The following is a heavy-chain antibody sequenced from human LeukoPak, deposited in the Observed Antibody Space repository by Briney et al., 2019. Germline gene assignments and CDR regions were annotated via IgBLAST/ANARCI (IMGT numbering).Heavy chain of an antibody. Sequence: PGGSLRLSCAASGFTFSSYAMHWVRQAPGKGLEWVVVISYDGSNKYYADSVKGRFTISRDNSKNTLYLQMNSLRAEDTAVYYCARDLLMVRGVIIDGWGQGTLVTVSS. J-gene: IGHJ4*02. CDR3: ARDLLMVRGVIIDG. CDR1: GFTFSSYA. D-gene: IGHD3-10*01. V-gene: IGHV3-30-3*01. CDR2: ISYDGSNK.